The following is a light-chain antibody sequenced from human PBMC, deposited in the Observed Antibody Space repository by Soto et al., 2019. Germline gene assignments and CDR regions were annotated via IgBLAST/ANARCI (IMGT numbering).Light chain of an antibody. V-gene: IGKV1-5*03. CDR2: KAS. CDR3: QQYYSYSPLT. CDR1: QSVRDW. Sequence: DIQMTHSPSTLSAYVGDGVTVTCRASQSVRDWVAWYQQQAGRAPRLLIYKASSLQSGVPSRFSGSGFGTEFTLTISSLQPDDFASYYCQQYYSYSPLTFGGVTNVDVK. J-gene: IGKJ4*01.